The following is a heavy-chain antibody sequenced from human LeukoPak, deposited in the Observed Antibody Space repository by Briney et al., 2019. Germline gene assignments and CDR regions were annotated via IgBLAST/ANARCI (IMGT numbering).Heavy chain of an antibody. V-gene: IGHV3-74*01. CDR2: INTDGRST. Sequence: GGSLRLSCAASGFTFSSYWMHWVRQAPGKGLVWVSRINTDGRSTTYADSVKGRFIISRDNAKNTLYLQMNSLRAEDTAVYYRARDLTGTGDYWGQGTLVTVSS. CDR3: ARDLTGTGDY. J-gene: IGHJ4*02. CDR1: GFTFSSYW. D-gene: IGHD1-7*01.